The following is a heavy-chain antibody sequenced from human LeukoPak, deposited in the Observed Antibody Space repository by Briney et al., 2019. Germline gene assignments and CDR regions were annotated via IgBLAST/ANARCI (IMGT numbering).Heavy chain of an antibody. V-gene: IGHV3-30*02. CDR1: GFTFSSYG. Sequence: PGGSLRLSCAASGFTFSSYGMHWVRQAPGKGLEWVAFIRYDGSNKYYADSVKGRFTISRDNSKNRVDLQMNSLRAEDTAVYYCAKEAQGCSITSCYFDSWGQGTLVTVSS. CDR3: AKEAQGCSITSCYFDS. CDR2: IRYDGSNK. J-gene: IGHJ4*02. D-gene: IGHD2-2*01.